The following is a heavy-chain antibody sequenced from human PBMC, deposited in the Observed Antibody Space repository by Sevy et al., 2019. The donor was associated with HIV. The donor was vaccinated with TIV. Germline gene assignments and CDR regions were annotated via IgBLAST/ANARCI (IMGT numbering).Heavy chain of an antibody. D-gene: IGHD1-26*01. CDR1: GFTFSPYG. Sequence: GGSLRLSCAASGFTFSPYGMTWVRQAPGKGLEWVANIRPDGSDKYYVDSVKGRFTISRDNAKNSLYLQMNSRGADDTAMYYCASGVGLDCWGQGALVTVSS. CDR2: IRPDGSDK. J-gene: IGHJ4*02. V-gene: IGHV3-7*01. CDR3: ASGVGLDC.